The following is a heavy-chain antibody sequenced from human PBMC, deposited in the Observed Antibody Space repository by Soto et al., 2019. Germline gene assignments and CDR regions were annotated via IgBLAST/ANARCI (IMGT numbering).Heavy chain of an antibody. Sequence: QVQLVESGGGVVQPGRSLRLSCAASGFTFSSYGMHWVRQAPGKGLEWVAVISYDGSNKYYADSVKGRFTISRDNSKNTLYLQMNSLRAEDTAVYYCARDRLVVVAATEHNWFDPWGQGTLVTVSS. CDR3: ARDRLVVVAATEHNWFDP. J-gene: IGHJ5*02. CDR2: ISYDGSNK. CDR1: GFTFSSYG. D-gene: IGHD2-15*01. V-gene: IGHV3-30-3*01.